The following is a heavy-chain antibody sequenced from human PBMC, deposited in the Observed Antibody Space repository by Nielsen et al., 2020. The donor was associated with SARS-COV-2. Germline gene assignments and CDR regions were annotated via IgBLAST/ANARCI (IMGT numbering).Heavy chain of an antibody. CDR3: ARVRLNPQRKDY. CDR1: GYSFTSYW. J-gene: IGHJ4*02. Sequence: GESLKISCKGSGYSFTSYWIGWVRQMPGKGLEWMGRIDPTDSYTNYSPSFQGHVTISVDKSISIAYLQWSSLKASDTAMYYCARVRLNPQRKDYWGQGTLVTVSS. CDR2: IDPTDSYT. V-gene: IGHV5-10-1*01.